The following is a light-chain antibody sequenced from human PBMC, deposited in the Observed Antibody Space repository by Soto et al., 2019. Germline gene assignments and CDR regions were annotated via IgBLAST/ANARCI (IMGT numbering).Light chain of an antibody. V-gene: IGKV1-5*01. Sequence: DIQMTQSPSTLSASVGDRVTITCRASQSISSWLAWYQQKPGKAPKVLIYDASSLESGVPSRFSGSGSGTEFSITISSLQPDDFALYDCDEYNSYSSFTFGQGTKLEIK. CDR3: DEYNSYSSFT. CDR2: DAS. J-gene: IGKJ2*01. CDR1: QSISSW.